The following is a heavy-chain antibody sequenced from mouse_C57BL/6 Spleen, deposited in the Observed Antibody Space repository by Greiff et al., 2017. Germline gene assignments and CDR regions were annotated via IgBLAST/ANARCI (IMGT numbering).Heavy chain of an antibody. V-gene: IGHV5-6*01. CDR1: GFTFSSYG. D-gene: IGHD2-5*01. Sequence: EVMLVESGGDLVKPGGSLKLSCAASGFTFSSYGMSWVRQTPDKRLAWVATISSGGSYTYYPDSVKGRFTISRDNAKNTLYLQMSSLKSEDTAMYYCARLDSNYTWFAYWGQGTLVTVSA. CDR3: ARLDSNYTWFAY. J-gene: IGHJ3*01. CDR2: ISSGGSYT.